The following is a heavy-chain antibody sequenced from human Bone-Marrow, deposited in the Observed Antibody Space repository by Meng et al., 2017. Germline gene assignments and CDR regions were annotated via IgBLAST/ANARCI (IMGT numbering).Heavy chain of an antibody. CDR2: ISAYNGNT. J-gene: IGHJ4*02. D-gene: IGHD3-22*01. V-gene: IGHV1-18*01. CDR3: ARGNRLGTYYYDSSGTDY. Sequence: ASVKVSCKASGYTFTSYAISWVRQAPGQGLEWMGWISAYNGNTNYAQKLQGRVTMTTDTSTSTAYMELRSLRSDDTAVYYCARGNRLGTYYYDSSGTDYWGQGTLVTVSS. CDR1: GYTFTSYA.